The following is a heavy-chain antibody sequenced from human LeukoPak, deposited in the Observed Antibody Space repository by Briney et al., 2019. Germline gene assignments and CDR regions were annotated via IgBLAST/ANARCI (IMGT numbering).Heavy chain of an antibody. Sequence: PGGSLRLSCAASGFTFSSYAMHWVRQAPGKGLEYVSAISSNGGSTYYADSVRGRFTISRDNSKNTLYLQMGSLRAEDMAVYYCAGRVTVSGYDYWGQGTLVTVSS. V-gene: IGHV3-64*02. CDR3: AGRVTVSGYDY. CDR2: ISSNGGST. J-gene: IGHJ4*02. D-gene: IGHD3-3*01. CDR1: GFTFSSYA.